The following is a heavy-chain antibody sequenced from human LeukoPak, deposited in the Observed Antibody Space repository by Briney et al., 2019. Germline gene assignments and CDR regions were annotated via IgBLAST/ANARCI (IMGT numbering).Heavy chain of an antibody. CDR3: ASEDGYCSGGNCYSYFDS. Sequence: GGSLRLSCAASKFIFSNYWMSWVRQAPGKGLEWVAYIKKTGSETYYVDSVKGRFTITRDNARNSLFLQMNSLRAEDTAVYYCASEDGYCSGGNCYSYFDSWGQGTLVTVSS. CDR1: KFIFSNYW. CDR2: IKKTGSET. D-gene: IGHD2-15*01. V-gene: IGHV3-7*01. J-gene: IGHJ4*02.